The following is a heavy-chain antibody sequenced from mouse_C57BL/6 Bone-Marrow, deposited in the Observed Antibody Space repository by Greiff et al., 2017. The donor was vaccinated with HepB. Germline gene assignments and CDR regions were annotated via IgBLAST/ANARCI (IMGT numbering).Heavy chain of an antibody. V-gene: IGHV1-81*01. D-gene: IGHD3-3*01. J-gene: IGHJ4*01. Sequence: QVHVKQSGAELARPGASVKLSCKASGYTFTSYGISWVKQRTGQGLEWIGEIYPRSGNTYYNEKFKGKATLTADKSSSTAYMELRSLTSEDSAVYFCARSGVGRAFYAMDYWGQGTSVTVSS. CDR3: ARSGVGRAFYAMDY. CDR1: GYTFTSYG. CDR2: IYPRSGNT.